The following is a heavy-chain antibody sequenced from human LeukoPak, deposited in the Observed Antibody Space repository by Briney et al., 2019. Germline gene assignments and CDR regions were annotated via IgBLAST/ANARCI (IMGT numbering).Heavy chain of an antibody. D-gene: IGHD2-2*01. J-gene: IGHJ4*02. CDR2: INAGNGNT. Sequence: ASVKVSCKASGYTFTSYAMHWVRQAPGQRLEWMGWINAGNGNTKYSQEFQGRVTITRDTSASTAYMELSSLRSEDMAVYYCAREPLTDIVVVPAAIDWGQGTLVTVSS. CDR3: AREPLTDIVVVPAAID. CDR1: GYTFTSYA. V-gene: IGHV1-3*03.